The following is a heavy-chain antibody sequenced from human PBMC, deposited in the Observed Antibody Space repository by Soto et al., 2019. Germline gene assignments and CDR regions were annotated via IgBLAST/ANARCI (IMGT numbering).Heavy chain of an antibody. CDR2: ISWNSDHI. CDR3: AKDIAAYYYDSNGYFDY. CDR1: GFTFDDYA. V-gene: IGHV3-9*01. J-gene: IGHJ5*01. D-gene: IGHD3-22*01. Sequence: PGGSLRLSCAASGFTFDDYAMHWVRQAPGKGLEWVSGISWNSDHIGYADSVKGRFTISRDNAKNSLYLQMNSLRTEDTAFYYCAKDIAAYYYDSNGYFDYWGQGTLVTVSS.